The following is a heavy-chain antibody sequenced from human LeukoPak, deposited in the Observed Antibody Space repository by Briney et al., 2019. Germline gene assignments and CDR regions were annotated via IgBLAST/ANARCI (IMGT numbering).Heavy chain of an antibody. CDR3: ARDQNPYSSSWYRSNFDY. CDR2: VSAYNGNT. D-gene: IGHD6-13*01. J-gene: IGHJ4*02. V-gene: IGHV1-18*01. Sequence: ASVKVSCKASGYTFTSYGISWVRQAPGQGLEWMGWVSAYNGNTNYAQKLQGRVTMTTDTSTSTAYMELRSLRSDDTAVYYCARDQNPYSSSWYRSNFDYWGQGTLVTVSS. CDR1: GYTFTSYG.